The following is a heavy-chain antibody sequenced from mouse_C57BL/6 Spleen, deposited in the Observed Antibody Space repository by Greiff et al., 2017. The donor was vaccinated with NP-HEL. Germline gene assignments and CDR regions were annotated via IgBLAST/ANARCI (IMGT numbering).Heavy chain of an antibody. V-gene: IGHV1-85*01. CDR3: ARHGSSLYYYAMDY. CDR2: IYPRDGST. J-gene: IGHJ4*01. Sequence: QVQLQQSGPELVKPGASVKLSCKASGYTFTSYDINWVKQRPGQGLEWIGWIYPRDGSTKYNEKFKGQATLTVDTSSSTAYMELHSLTSEDSAVYFCARHGSSLYYYAMDYWGQGTSVTVSS. D-gene: IGHD1-1*01. CDR1: GYTFTSYD.